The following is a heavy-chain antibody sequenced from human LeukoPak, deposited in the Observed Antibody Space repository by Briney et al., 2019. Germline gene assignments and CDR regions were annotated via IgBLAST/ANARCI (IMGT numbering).Heavy chain of an antibody. Sequence: GRSLRLSCAASGFTFSSYAMHWVRQAPGKGLEWVAVISYDGSNKYYADSVKGRFTISRDNSKNTLYLQMNSLRAEDTAVYYCARDYLSRGYYDSSGYHYPHWGQGTMVTVSS. J-gene: IGHJ3*01. V-gene: IGHV3-30*04. CDR3: ARDYLSRGYYDSSGYHYPH. D-gene: IGHD3-22*01. CDR1: GFTFSSYA. CDR2: ISYDGSNK.